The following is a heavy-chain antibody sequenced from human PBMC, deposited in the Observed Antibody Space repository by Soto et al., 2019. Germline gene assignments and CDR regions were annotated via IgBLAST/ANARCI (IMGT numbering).Heavy chain of an antibody. D-gene: IGHD6-13*01. CDR2: IYPGDSDT. V-gene: IGHV5-51*01. CDR3: ARRGSSSPSYNFDF. J-gene: IGHJ4*02. CDR1: GYTFTNYW. Sequence: GESLKISCKGSGYTFTNYWIGWVRHMPGRGLEWMGIIYPGDSDTRYSPSFEGQVTISADKSSSTAYLQWSSLKDSDTAIYYCARRGSSSPSYNFDFWGQGTPVTVSS.